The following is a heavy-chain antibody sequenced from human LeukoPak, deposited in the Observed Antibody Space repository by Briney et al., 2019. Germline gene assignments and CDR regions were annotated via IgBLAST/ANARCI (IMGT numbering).Heavy chain of an antibody. D-gene: IGHD6-13*01. CDR3: AVSPYSSSWYFYY. V-gene: IGHV3-21*01. CDR2: ISSSSSYI. CDR1: GFTFSSYS. J-gene: IGHJ4*02. Sequence: GGSLRLSCAASGFTFSSYSMNWVRQAPGKVLEWVSSISSSSSYIYYADSVKGRFTISRDNAKNSLYLQMNSLRAEDTGVYYCAVSPYSSSWYFYYWGQGTLVTVSS.